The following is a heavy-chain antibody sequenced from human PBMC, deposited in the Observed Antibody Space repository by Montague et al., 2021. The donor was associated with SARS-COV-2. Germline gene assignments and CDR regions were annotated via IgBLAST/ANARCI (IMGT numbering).Heavy chain of an antibody. CDR2: IYSGGST. CDR3: ARIPYGDVI. V-gene: IGHV3-53*01. CDR1: GFTVSSNY. Sequence: SLRLSCPASGFTVSSNYMSWVRQAPGKGLEWVSVIYSGGSTYYADSVKGRFTISRDNSKNTLYLQMSSLRAEDTAVYYCARIPYGDVIWGQGTLVTVSS. J-gene: IGHJ4*02. D-gene: IGHD2-21*01.